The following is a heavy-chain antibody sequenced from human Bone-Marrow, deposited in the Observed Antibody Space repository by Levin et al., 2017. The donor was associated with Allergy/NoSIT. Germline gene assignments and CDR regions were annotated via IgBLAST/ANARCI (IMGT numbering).Heavy chain of an antibody. D-gene: IGHD3-9*01. Sequence: PGGSLRLSCAASGFTFSSYAMHWVRQAPGKGLEWVAVISYDGSNKYYADSVKGRFTISRDNSKNTLYLQMNSLRAEDTAVYYCARDWNDILAYGPPQHYYYYYMDVWGKGTTVTVSS. CDR2: ISYDGSNK. J-gene: IGHJ6*03. CDR3: ARDWNDILAYGPPQHYYYYYMDV. V-gene: IGHV3-30-3*01. CDR1: GFTFSSYA.